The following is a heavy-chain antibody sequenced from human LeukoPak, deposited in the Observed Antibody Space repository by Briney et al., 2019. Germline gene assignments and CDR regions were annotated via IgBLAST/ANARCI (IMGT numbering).Heavy chain of an antibody. V-gene: IGHV3-30*02. CDR1: GFTFSSYG. J-gene: IGHJ4*02. D-gene: IGHD3-10*01. CDR3: AKDPLQYGSGSYYFDY. CDR2: IWYDGNNK. Sequence: GGSLRLSCAASGFTFSSYGVHWVRQAPGKGLEWVAFIWYDGNNKYYVDSVKGRFTISRDNSKNTLYLQMNSLRAEDTAVYYCAKDPLQYGSGSYYFDYWGQGTLVTVSS.